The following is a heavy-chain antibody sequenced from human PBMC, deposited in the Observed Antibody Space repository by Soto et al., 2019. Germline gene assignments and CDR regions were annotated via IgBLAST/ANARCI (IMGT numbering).Heavy chain of an antibody. CDR2: IYYSGST. V-gene: IGHV4-31*03. CDR1: GGSISSGGYY. J-gene: IGHJ5*02. CDR3: ARDAADPSSGSYSFWFDP. Sequence: PSEPLSLTCTVSGGSISSGGYYWIWILQHRGKGLEWIGYIYYSGSTYYNPSLKSRVTISVDTSKNQFSLKLSSVTAADTAVYYCARDAADPSSGSYSFWFDPWGQGTLVTV. D-gene: IGHD3-10*01.